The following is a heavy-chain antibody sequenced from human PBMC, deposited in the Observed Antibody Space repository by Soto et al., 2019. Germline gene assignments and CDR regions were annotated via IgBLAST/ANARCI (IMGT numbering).Heavy chain of an antibody. CDR3: AKDRPNEYSGSYYYYGMDV. Sequence: PGGSLRLSCAASGFTFSSCGMHWVRQAPGKGLEWVAVISYDGSNKYYADSVKGRFTISRDNSKNTLYLQMNSLRAEDTAVYYCAKDRPNEYSGSYYYYGMDVWGQGTTVTVSS. CDR1: GFTFSSCG. V-gene: IGHV3-30*18. CDR2: ISYDGSNK. D-gene: IGHD1-26*01. J-gene: IGHJ6*02.